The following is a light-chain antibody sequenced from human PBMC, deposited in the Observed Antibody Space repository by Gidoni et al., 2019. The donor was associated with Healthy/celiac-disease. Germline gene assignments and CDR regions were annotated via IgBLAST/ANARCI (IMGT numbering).Light chain of an antibody. CDR1: QSIGVW. Sequence: DIQMTQSPSSVSVSVGDSVTIPCRASQSIGVWLAWYQQRPGNASNLLIYSASILHRGVPSRFSGAVSGTHFTLTISSLQPEDVGTYFCLQADSFPLTFGQGTRLEI. J-gene: IGKJ5*01. CDR3: LQADSFPLT. V-gene: IGKV1-12*01. CDR2: SAS.